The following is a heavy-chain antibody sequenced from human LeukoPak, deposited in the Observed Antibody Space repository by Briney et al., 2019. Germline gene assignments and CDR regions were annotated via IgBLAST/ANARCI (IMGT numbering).Heavy chain of an antibody. CDR3: ARETVQLERRGWFDP. J-gene: IGHJ5*02. D-gene: IGHD1-1*01. CDR1: GYTFTGYY. Sequence: APVKVSCKASGYTFTGYYMHWVRQAPGQGLEWMGWINPNSGGTNYAQKFQGRVTMTRDTPISTAYMELSRLRSDDTAVYYCARETVQLERRGWFDPWGQGTLVTVSS. V-gene: IGHV1-2*02. CDR2: INPNSGGT.